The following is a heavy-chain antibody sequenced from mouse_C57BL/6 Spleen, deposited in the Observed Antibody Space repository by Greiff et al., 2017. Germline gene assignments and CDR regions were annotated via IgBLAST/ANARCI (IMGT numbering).Heavy chain of an antibody. D-gene: IGHD1-1*01. CDR2: INPYNGGT. J-gene: IGHJ2*01. V-gene: IGHV1-19*01. CDR1: GYTFTDYY. CDR3: ARSVVAPLTPHYFDY. Sequence: EVQLQQSGPVLVKPGASVKMSCKASGYTFTDYYMNWVKQSHGKSLEWIGVINPYNGGTSYNQKFKGKATLTVDKSSSTAYMDLNSLTSEDSAVYYCARSVVAPLTPHYFDYWGQGTTLTVSS.